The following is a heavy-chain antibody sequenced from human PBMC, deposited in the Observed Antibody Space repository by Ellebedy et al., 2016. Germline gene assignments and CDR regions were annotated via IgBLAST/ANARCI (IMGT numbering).Heavy chain of an antibody. CDR1: ESTFSCCD. CDR2: ISSDGSNK. D-gene: IGHD3-16*01. J-gene: IGHJ6*03. Sequence: GESLKISCTASESTFSCCDMHWLRQSPGKGLEWVAVISSDGSNKKYADSVKGRFTISRDNSKNTLYLQMNNLRVDDTAVYYCARRGSPGSYYYMDVWGKGTTVTVSS. V-gene: IGHV3-30*03. CDR3: ARRGSPGSYYYMDV.